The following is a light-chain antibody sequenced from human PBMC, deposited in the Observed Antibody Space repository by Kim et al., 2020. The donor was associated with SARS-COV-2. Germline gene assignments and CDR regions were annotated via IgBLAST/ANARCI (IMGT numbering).Light chain of an antibody. CDR2: QDT. V-gene: IGLV3-1*01. CDR1: KLGDKY. J-gene: IGLJ1*01. CDR3: QAWDSSAYV. Sequence: SVSPGQTASITCSGDKLGDKYACWYQQKPGQSPVLVIYQDTKRPSGIPERFSGSNSGNTATLTISGTQAMDEADHYCQAWDSSAYVFGTGTKVTVL.